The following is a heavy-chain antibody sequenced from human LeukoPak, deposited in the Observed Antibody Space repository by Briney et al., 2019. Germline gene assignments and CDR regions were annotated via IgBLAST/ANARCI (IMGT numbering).Heavy chain of an antibody. CDR1: GFTFSSYS. CDR3: ASAPAYDSSGYEEFDP. J-gene: IGHJ5*02. V-gene: IGHV3-48*01. Sequence: GGSLRLSCAASGFTFSSYSMNWVRQAPGKGLEWVSYISSSSSTIYYADSVKGRFTISRDNAKNSLYLQMNSLRAEDTAVYYCASAPAYDSSGYEEFDPWGQGTLVTVSS. D-gene: IGHD3-22*01. CDR2: ISSSSSTI.